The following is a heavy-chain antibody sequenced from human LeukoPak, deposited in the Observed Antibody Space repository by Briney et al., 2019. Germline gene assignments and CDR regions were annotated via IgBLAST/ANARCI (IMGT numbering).Heavy chain of an antibody. D-gene: IGHD3-22*01. CDR2: IYYSGST. V-gene: IGHV4-59*12. CDR1: GGSISSYY. J-gene: IGHJ4*02. CDR3: ARGRTTRYYDSSGYFGY. Sequence: PSETLSLTCTVSGGSISSYYWSWIRQPPGKGLEWIGYIYYSGSTNYNPSLKSRVTISVDTSKNQFSLKLSSVTAADTAVYYCARGRTTRYYDSSGYFGYWGQGTLVTVSS.